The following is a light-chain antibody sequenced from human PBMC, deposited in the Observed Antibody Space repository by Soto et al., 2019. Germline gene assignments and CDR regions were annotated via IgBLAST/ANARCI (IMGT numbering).Light chain of an antibody. CDR1: QSIRYW. CDR2: DAS. J-gene: IGKJ4*01. V-gene: IGKV1-5*01. Sequence: DIQMTHSPSTLSASFVDRGTMTCLASQSIRYWVDWYQHKPGKAPKLLIYDASTLESGVPSRFSGGGSGTDFTLTISSLQPEDFATYYCQQCNNYPRTFGGGTKVDIK. CDR3: QQCNNYPRT.